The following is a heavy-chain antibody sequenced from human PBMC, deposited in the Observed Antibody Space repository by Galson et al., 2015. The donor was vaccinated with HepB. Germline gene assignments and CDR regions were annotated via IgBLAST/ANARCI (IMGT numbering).Heavy chain of an antibody. D-gene: IGHD2-2*02. Sequence: SVKVSCKASGGTFSSYAISWVRQAPGQGLEWMGGIIPIFGIANYAQKFQGRVKITADKSTSTAYMELSSLRSEDTAVYYCASLNYPLQSPPAAIWGWFDPWGQGTLVTVSS. V-gene: IGHV1-69*10. CDR2: IIPIFGIA. CDR3: ASLNYPLQSPPAAIWGWFDP. CDR1: GGTFSSYA. J-gene: IGHJ5*02.